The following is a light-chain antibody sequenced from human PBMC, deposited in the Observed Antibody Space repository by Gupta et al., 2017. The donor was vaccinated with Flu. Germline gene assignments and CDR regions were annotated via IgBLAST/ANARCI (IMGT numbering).Light chain of an antibody. J-gene: IGKJ2*01. V-gene: IGKV4-1*01. CDR3: QQYYSTPYT. CDR2: WAS. CDR1: QSVLFSSNNKNY. Sequence: NCKSSQSVLFSSNNKNYLAWYQQKPGQPPKLLIYWASTRESGVPDRFSGSGSGTDFTLTISSLQAEDVAVDSCQQYYSTPYTFGQGTKLEIK.